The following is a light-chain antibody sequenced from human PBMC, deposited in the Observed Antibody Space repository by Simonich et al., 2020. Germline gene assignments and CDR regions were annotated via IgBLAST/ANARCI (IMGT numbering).Light chain of an antibody. J-gene: IGKJ2*01. CDR3: QQYYSTPMYT. Sequence: DIVMTQCPDSLAVSLGERATINCKSSQSVLYSTNNKNYLALYQQKPGQPPKLLIYWASTRESGVPDRFSGSGSGTVFTLTISSLQAEDVAVYYCQQYYSTPMYTFGQGTKLEIK. CDR1: QSVLYSTNNKNY. CDR2: WAS. V-gene: IGKV4-1*01.